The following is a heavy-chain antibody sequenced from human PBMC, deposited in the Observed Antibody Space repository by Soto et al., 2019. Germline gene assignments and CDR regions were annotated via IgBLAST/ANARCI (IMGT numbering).Heavy chain of an antibody. J-gene: IGHJ5*02. CDR2: IYYSGST. CDR3: ARDLSSGWSDP. CDR1: GGSISSGDYY. V-gene: IGHV4-31*03. Sequence: SETLSLTCTVSGGSISSGDYYWSWVRQHPGKGLEWIGYIYYSGSTYYNPSLKSRVTISVDTSKNQFSLKLSSVTAADTAVYYCARDLSSGWSDPWGQGTLVTVSS.